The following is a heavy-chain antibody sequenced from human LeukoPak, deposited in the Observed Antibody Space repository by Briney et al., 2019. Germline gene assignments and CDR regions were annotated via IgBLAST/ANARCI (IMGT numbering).Heavy chain of an antibody. D-gene: IGHD4-17*01. CDR1: GFTFSSYG. CDR2: ISYDGSNK. Sequence: GGSLRLSCAASGFTFSSYGMHWVRQAPGKGLEWVAVISYDGSNKYYADSVKGRFTISRDNSKNTLYLQMNSLRAEDTAVYYCAKSEDYGDPIDYWGQGTLVTVSS. J-gene: IGHJ4*02. V-gene: IGHV3-30*18. CDR3: AKSEDYGDPIDY.